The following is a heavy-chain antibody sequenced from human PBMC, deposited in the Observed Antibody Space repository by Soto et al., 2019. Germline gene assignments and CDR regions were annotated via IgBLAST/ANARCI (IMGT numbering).Heavy chain of an antibody. Sequence: SQTLSLTCAISGDSVSSNSAAWNWIRQSPSRGLEWLGRTYYRSKWYNDYAVSVKSRITINPDTSKNQFSLQLNSVTPEDTAVYYCARDGYCTNGVCYTAGAFDIWGQGTMVTVS. D-gene: IGHD2-8*01. V-gene: IGHV6-1*01. CDR2: TYYRSKWYN. CDR1: GDSVSSNSAA. J-gene: IGHJ3*02. CDR3: ARDGYCTNGVCYTAGAFDI.